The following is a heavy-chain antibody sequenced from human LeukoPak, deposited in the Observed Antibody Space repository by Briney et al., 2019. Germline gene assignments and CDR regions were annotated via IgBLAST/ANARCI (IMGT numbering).Heavy chain of an antibody. J-gene: IGHJ4*02. CDR2: ITWDGGTT. CDR1: GFTFNDYT. CDR3: TKDRYCTTTNCPLDY. Sequence: GGSQSPSCAASGFTFNDYTFHWVRQAPGKGLEWVSLITWDGGTTYYADSVKGRFTISRDNSKNSVYLQMNSLRTEDTALYYCTKDRYCTTTNCPLDYWGQGTLVTVSS. D-gene: IGHD2-8*01. V-gene: IGHV3-43*01.